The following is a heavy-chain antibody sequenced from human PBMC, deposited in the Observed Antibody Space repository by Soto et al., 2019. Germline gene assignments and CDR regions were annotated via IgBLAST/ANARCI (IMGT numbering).Heavy chain of an antibody. CDR2: IGKNGRDI. CDR1: GFIFSEYE. V-gene: IGHV3-48*03. D-gene: IGHD3-3*01. CDR3: ARGSITIFGVVLY. Sequence: PGGSLRLSCEVSGFIFSEYEFNWVRQAPGKGLEWVSYIGKNGRDIYYADSVKGRFTVSRDNAKNSLYLQMNSLRAEDTAVYYCARGSITIFGVVLYWGQGTLVTVSS. J-gene: IGHJ4*02.